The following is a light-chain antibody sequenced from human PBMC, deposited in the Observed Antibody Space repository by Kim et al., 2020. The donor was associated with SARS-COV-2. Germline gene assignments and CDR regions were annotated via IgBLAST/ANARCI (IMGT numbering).Light chain of an antibody. J-gene: IGLJ2*01. CDR2: YDS. Sequence: SYELTQPPSVSVAPGKTARITCGGNNIGSKSVHWYQQKPGQAPVLVIYYDSDRPSGIPERFSGSNSGNTATLTISRVEAGDEADYYCQVWDSSSDHYVVFGRWTQLTVL. CDR3: QVWDSSSDHYVV. CDR1: NIGSKS. V-gene: IGLV3-21*04.